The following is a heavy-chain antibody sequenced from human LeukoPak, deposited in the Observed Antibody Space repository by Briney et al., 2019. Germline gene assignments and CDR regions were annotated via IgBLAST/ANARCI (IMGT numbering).Heavy chain of an antibody. J-gene: IGHJ4*02. CDR3: ASTLDY. V-gene: IGHV3-48*04. CDR1: GFTFSSYS. CDR2: ISSSSSTI. Sequence: PGGSLRLSCAASGFTFSSYSMNWVRQAPGKGLEWVSYISSSSSTIYYADSVKGRFTITRDNAKNSLYLQMNSLRAEDTAVYYCASTLDYWGQGTLVTVSS.